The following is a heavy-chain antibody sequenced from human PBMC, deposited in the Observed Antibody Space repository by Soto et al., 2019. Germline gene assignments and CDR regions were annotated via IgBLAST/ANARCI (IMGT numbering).Heavy chain of an antibody. D-gene: IGHD2-21*01. V-gene: IGHV5-51*01. J-gene: IGHJ6*04. Sequence: PGESLKISCKGSGYSFTSYWIGWVRQRPGKGLEWMGIIYPGDSDTRYSPSFQGQVTISAETSISPACLQGSSLKVEDTAMYYCARQGGDGVGVRSSNLDDWGKGTPVTVSS. CDR1: GYSFTSYW. CDR3: ARQGGDGVGVRSSNLDD. CDR2: IYPGDSDT.